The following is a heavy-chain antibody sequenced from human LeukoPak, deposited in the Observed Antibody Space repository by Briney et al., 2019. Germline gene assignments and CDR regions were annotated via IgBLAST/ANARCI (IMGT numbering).Heavy chain of an antibody. V-gene: IGHV4-34*01. CDR3: AREARYCSSTSCPEGRFDP. Sequence: TSETLSLTCAVYGGSFSGYYWSWIRQPPGKGLEWIGEINHSGSTNYNPSLKSRVTISVDTSKNQFSLKLSSVTAADTAVYYCAREARYCSSTSCPEGRFDPWGQGTLVTVSS. D-gene: IGHD2-2*01. CDR2: INHSGST. J-gene: IGHJ5*02. CDR1: GGSFSGYY.